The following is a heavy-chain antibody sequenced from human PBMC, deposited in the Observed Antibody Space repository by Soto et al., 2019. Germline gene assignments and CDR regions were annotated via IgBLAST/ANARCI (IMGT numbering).Heavy chain of an antibody. V-gene: IGHV5-10-1*01. CDR1: GYSFTSYW. CDR2: IDPSDSYT. D-gene: IGHD4-17*01. J-gene: IGHJ6*02. CDR3: AGSSTVVTPDYYYYGMDV. Sequence: GESLKISCKGSGYSFTSYWISLVRQMPGKGLEWMGRIDPSDSYTNYSPSFQGHVTISADKSISTAYLQWSSLKASDTAMYYCAGSSTVVTPDYYYYGMDVWGQGTTVTVSS.